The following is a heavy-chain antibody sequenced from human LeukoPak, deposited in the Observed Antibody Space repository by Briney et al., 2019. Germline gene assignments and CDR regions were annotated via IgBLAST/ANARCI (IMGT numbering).Heavy chain of an antibody. CDR1: GGTFSSYA. D-gene: IGHD6-6*01. CDR2: IIPIFGTA. Sequence: GASVKISCKASGGTFSSYAISWVRQAPGQGLEWMGGIIPIFGTANYAQKFQGRVTITADESTSTAYMELSSLRSEDTAVYYCARAMGAARPDYFDYWGQGTLVTVSS. V-gene: IGHV1-69*13. J-gene: IGHJ4*02. CDR3: ARAMGAARPDYFDY.